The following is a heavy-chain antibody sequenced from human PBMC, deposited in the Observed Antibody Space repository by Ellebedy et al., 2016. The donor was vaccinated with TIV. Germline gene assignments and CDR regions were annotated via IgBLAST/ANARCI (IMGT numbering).Heavy chain of an antibody. CDR2: IKGDGSET. CDR1: GLTFSRNW. CDR3: VAGGGWLFDY. J-gene: IGHJ4*01. D-gene: IGHD2-15*01. Sequence: GESLKISCEVSGLTFSRNWMNWVRQAPGKGLEWVANIKGDGSETYYVDSLKGRFIISRDNTKKSLFLQMNSLRAEETAVYYCVAGGGWLFDYWGQGTLVSVSS. V-gene: IGHV3-7*01.